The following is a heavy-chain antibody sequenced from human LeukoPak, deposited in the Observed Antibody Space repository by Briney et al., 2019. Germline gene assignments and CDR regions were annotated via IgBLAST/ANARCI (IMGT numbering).Heavy chain of an antibody. D-gene: IGHD1-26*01. CDR1: GGSISSYY. V-gene: IGHV4-59*01. CDR3: ARGRSYYGFDY. Sequence: SETLSLTCTVSGGSISSYYWSWIRQPPGKGLGWIGYIYYSGSTNYNPSLKSRVTISVDTSKNQFSLKLSSVTAADTAVYYCARGRSYYGFDYWGQGTLVTVSS. CDR2: IYYSGST. J-gene: IGHJ4*02.